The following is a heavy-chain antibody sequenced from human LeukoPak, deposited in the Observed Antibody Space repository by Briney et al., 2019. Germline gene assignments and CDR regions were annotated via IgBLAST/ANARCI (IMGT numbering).Heavy chain of an antibody. Sequence: GGSLRLSCAASGFTFSSYAMSWVRQAPGKGLEWVSAISCSGGSTYYADSVKGRFTISRDNSKNTLYLQMNSLRAEDTAVCYWAKFPIRITMIVVHYRGQGPLVTVSS. V-gene: IGHV3-23*01. J-gene: IGHJ4*02. CDR2: ISCSGGST. CDR1: GFTFSSYA. CDR3: AKFPIRITMIVVHY. D-gene: IGHD3-22*01.